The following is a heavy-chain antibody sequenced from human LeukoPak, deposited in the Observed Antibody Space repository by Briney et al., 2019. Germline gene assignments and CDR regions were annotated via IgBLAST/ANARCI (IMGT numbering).Heavy chain of an antibody. CDR2: INSDGSST. V-gene: IGHV3-74*01. Sequence: GGSLRLSCAASGFTFSSYWMHWVRQAPGKGLVWVSRINSDGSSTSYADYVKGRFTISRDNSKNTLYLQMNSLRAEDTAVYYCAKDNFPQNLEYCSGGSCYPPPRYYYYYYMDVWGKGTTVTISS. CDR3: AKDNFPQNLEYCSGGSCYPPPRYYYYYYMDV. CDR1: GFTFSSYW. J-gene: IGHJ6*03. D-gene: IGHD2-15*01.